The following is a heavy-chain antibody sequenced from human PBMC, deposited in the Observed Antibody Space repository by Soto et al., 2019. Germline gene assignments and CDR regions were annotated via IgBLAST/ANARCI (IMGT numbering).Heavy chain of an antibody. CDR1: SFSGYY. J-gene: IGHJ4*02. CDR2: INHSGST. Sequence: SFSGYYWSWIRQPPGKGLEWIGEINHSGSTNYNPSLKSRVTISVDTSKNQFSLKLSSVTAADTAVYYCAREDVGYSPDYWGQGTLVTVS. V-gene: IGHV4-34*01. CDR3: AREDVGYSPDY. D-gene: IGHD6-25*01.